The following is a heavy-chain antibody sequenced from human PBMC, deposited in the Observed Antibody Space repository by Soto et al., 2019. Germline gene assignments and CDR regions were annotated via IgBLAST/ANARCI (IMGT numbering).Heavy chain of an antibody. CDR3: ARIRRTFDLYGLDV. CDR1: GFTLSSYE. Sequence: XGSLRLSCVAAGFTLSSYEMTWVRQAPGKGLDWVSDIVKSGRSVYNADSVKGRFAISRDDARNTVLLQMNSLRVEDTAVYYCARIRRTFDLYGLDVWGQGTTVTVSS. CDR2: IVKSGRSV. V-gene: IGHV3-48*03. J-gene: IGHJ6*02.